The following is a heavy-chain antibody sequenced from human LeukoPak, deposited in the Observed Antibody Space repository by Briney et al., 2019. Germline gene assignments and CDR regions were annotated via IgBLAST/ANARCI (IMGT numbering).Heavy chain of an antibody. CDR3: ARVSIGWYSFDY. V-gene: IGHV3-74*01. D-gene: IGHD6-19*01. CDR1: GFTFSTYW. J-gene: IGHJ4*02. CDR2: IKPDGTTT. Sequence: GGPLTLSCAASGFTFSTYWMLWPRQAPGKALVCVSRIKPDGTTTSYADSVKGRFTNSRDNAKDTVYLQMNSLRAEDTAVYYCARVSIGWYSFDYWGEGTLVTVSS.